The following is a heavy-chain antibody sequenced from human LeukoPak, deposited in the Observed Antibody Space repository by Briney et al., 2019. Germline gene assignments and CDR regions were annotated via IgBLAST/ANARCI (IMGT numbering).Heavy chain of an antibody. J-gene: IGHJ4*02. Sequence: SETLSLTCAVYGGSFSGYYWSWIRQPPGKGLEWIGEINHSGSTNYNPSLKSRVTISVDTFKNQFSLKLSSVTAADTAVYYCARGTAGKGDYFDYWGQGTLVTVSS. V-gene: IGHV4-34*01. CDR2: INHSGST. D-gene: IGHD6-13*01. CDR1: GGSFSGYY. CDR3: ARGTAGKGDYFDY.